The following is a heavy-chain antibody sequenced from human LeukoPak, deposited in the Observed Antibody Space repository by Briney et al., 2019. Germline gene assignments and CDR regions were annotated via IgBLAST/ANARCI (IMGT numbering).Heavy chain of an antibody. V-gene: IGHV1-58*02. CDR1: GFTFTSSA. CDR2: IVVGSGNT. CDR3: AREDYYDRPGAFDI. D-gene: IGHD3-22*01. Sequence: GTSVKVSCKASGFTFTSSAMQWVRQARGQRLEWIGWIVVGSGNTNYAQKFQERVTITRDMSTSTAYMELSSLRSEDTAVYYCAREDYYDRPGAFDIWGQGTMVTVSS. J-gene: IGHJ3*02.